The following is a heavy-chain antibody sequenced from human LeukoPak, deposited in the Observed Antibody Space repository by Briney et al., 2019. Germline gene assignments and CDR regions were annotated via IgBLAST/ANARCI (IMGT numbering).Heavy chain of an antibody. CDR2: IRYDGSNK. CDR1: GFTFSSYG. D-gene: IGHD5-12*01. Sequence: GGSLRLSCAASGFTFSSYGMHWVRQAPGKGLEWVAFIRYDGSNKYYADSVKGRFTISRDNSKNTLYLQMNSLRAEDTAVYYCANGGATIKNYYMDVWGKGTTVTVSS. V-gene: IGHV3-30*02. J-gene: IGHJ6*03. CDR3: ANGGATIKNYYMDV.